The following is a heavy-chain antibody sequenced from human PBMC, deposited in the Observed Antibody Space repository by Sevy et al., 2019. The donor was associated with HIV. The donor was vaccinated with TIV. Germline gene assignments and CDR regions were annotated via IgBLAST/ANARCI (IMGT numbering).Heavy chain of an antibody. V-gene: IGHV1-2*02. J-gene: IGHJ4*02. Sequence: GESLKISCKASGYTFTIYYIHWVRQAPGQGLEWMGWINPNSGGTNYAQKFQGRVTMTTDTSISTAYMELSRLTSDDTAVYYCAKDPQLFDSSGYLGNWGQGTLVTVSS. D-gene: IGHD3-22*01. CDR3: AKDPQLFDSSGYLGN. CDR1: GYTFTIYY. CDR2: INPNSGGT.